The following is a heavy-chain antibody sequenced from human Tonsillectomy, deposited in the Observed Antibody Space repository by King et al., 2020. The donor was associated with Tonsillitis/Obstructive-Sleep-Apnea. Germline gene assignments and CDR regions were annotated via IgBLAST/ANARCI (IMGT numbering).Heavy chain of an antibody. D-gene: IGHD2-2*01. CDR2: ISYDGSNK. CDR1: GFTFSSYA. J-gene: IGHJ4*02. V-gene: IGHV3-30*04. CDR3: ARGVELGYCSSTSCYWGDY. Sequence: VQLVESGGGVVQPGRSLRLSCAASGFTFSSYAMHWVRQAPGKGLEWVAVISYDGSNKYYADSVKGRFTISRDNSKNTLYLKMNSLRAEDTAVYYCARGVELGYCSSTSCYWGDYWGQGTLVTVSS.